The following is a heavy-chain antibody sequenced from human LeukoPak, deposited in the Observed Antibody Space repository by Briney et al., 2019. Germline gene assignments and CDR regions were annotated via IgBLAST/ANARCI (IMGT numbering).Heavy chain of an antibody. Sequence: KASKTLSLTCTVSGAYVTTYSWNWIRQPAGKGLEWIGRIYSSGSTDYSPSLKSRVTMSVDTSKNQFSLKLSSVTAADTAVYYCARVVVFGVVSSDYYYYYMDVWGKGTTVTVSS. V-gene: IGHV4-4*07. CDR1: GAYVTTYS. J-gene: IGHJ6*03. CDR3: ARVVVFGVVSSDYYYYYMDV. CDR2: IYSSGST. D-gene: IGHD3-3*01.